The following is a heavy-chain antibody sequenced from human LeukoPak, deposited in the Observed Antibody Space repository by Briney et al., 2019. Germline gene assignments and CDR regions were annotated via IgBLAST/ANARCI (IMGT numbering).Heavy chain of an antibody. CDR3: AKGTAKDYYDSSGYYYPFDY. CDR1: GFTFSSYW. Sequence: GGSLSLSCAASGFTFSSYWIHWVRQAPGKGLEWVSAISGSGGSTYYADSVKGRFTISRDNSKNTLYLQMNSLRAEDTAVYYCAKGTAKDYYDSSGYYYPFDYWGRGTLVTVSS. V-gene: IGHV3-23*01. CDR2: ISGSGGST. D-gene: IGHD3-22*01. J-gene: IGHJ4*02.